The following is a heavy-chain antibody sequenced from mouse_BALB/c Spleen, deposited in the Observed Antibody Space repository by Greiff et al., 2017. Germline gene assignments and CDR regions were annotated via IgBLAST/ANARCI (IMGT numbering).Heavy chain of an antibody. D-gene: IGHD4-1*02. CDR2: INPSSGYT. Sequence: VQLQQSGAELARPGASVKMSCKASGYTFTSYTMHWVKQRPGQGLEWIGYINPSSGYTNYNQKFKDKATLTADKSSSTAYMQLSSLTSEDSAVYYCTNQLARGAMDYGGKGTSVTVSS. V-gene: IGHV1-4*01. J-gene: IGHJ4*01. CDR1: GYTFTSYT. CDR3: TNQLARGAMDY.